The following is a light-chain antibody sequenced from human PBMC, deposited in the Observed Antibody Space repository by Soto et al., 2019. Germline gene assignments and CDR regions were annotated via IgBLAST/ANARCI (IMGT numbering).Light chain of an antibody. CDR2: RND. CDR3: AAWDDSLNGL. CDR1: SSNIGGNY. V-gene: IGLV1-47*01. Sequence: QSVLTQPPSASGTPGQRVTISCSGSSSNIGGNYVYWYQQIPGTAPKLLIYRNDQRPSGVPDRFSGSKSGTSASLAISGLRSEDEAEYYCAAWDDSLNGLFGGGTKVTVL. J-gene: IGLJ2*01.